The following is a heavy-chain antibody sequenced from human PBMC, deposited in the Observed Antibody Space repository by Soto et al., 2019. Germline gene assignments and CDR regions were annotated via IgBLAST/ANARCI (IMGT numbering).Heavy chain of an antibody. CDR1: GGSFSGYY. J-gene: IGHJ4*02. CDR3: VSALELVGAHKALDY. V-gene: IGHV4-34*02. D-gene: IGHD1-26*01. Sequence: QVQLQQWGAGLLKPSETLSLTCAVYGGSFSGYYWTWIRQPPGKGLEWIGEINHRGSTNYNPSLNSRLTLSVDTSKNQFSLKLSYVTAADTAVYYCVSALELVGAHKALDYCGQGPLVTVSS. CDR2: INHRGST.